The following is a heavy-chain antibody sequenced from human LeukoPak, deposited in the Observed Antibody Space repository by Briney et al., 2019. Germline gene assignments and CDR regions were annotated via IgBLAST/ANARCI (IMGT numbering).Heavy chain of an antibody. D-gene: IGHD1-26*01. J-gene: IGHJ4*02. Sequence: SETLSLTCTGSGGSISSYYWSWIRQPPGKGLEWIGYIYYSGSTNYNPSLKSRVTISVDTSKNQFSLKLSSVTAADTAVYYCARLSIVGATLLWDYWGQGTLVTVSS. CDR2: IYYSGST. V-gene: IGHV4-59*08. CDR3: ARLSIVGATLLWDY. CDR1: GGSISSYY.